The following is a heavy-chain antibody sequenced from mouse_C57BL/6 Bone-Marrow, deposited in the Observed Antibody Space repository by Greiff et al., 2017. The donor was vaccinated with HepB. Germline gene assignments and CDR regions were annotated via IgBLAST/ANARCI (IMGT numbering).Heavy chain of an antibody. Sequence: VQLQQSGPELVKPGASVKIPCKASGYTFTDYNMDWVKQSHGKSLEWIGDINPNNGGTIYNQKFKGKATLTVDKSSSTAYMELRSLTSEDTAVYYCARYYGSSSYWYFDVWGTGTTVTVSS. CDR1: GYTFTDYN. J-gene: IGHJ1*03. CDR3: ARYYGSSSYWYFDV. V-gene: IGHV1-18*01. CDR2: INPNNGGT. D-gene: IGHD1-1*01.